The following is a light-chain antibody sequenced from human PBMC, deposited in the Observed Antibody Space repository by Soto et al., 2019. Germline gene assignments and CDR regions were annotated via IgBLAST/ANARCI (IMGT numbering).Light chain of an antibody. CDR1: QSISTY. CDR3: LHRSDWPPGNT. V-gene: IGKV3-11*01. Sequence: DIVLTQSTATLSLSPGESGTLPCRASQSISTYLAWYQQKPGQAPSLLISDASKRATGVPARFSGSGSGADFTLTITSLEPDDFVVYYCLHRSDWPPGNTFGHGARLEI. J-gene: IGKJ5*01. CDR2: DAS.